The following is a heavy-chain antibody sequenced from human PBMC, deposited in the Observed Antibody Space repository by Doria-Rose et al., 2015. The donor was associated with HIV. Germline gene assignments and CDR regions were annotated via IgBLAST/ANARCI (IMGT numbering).Heavy chain of an antibody. CDR1: GFTFSSFA. Sequence: LQESGGGLVQPGGSLRLSCAASGFTFSSFAMSWVRQAPGKGLEWVSTISGRASSTYHADFVKGRFTISRDNSKNTLYLQVNSLRAEDTAVYYCAKIYDSSGYYDQWGQGTLVTVPS. CDR3: AKIYDSSGYYDQ. J-gene: IGHJ4*02. D-gene: IGHD3-22*01. V-gene: IGHV3-23*01. CDR2: ISGRASST.